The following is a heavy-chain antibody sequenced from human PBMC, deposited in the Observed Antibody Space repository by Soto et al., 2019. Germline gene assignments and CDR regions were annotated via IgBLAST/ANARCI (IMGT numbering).Heavy chain of an antibody. J-gene: IGHJ5*02. CDR3: AKDSGCVNNACAYDP. V-gene: IGHV3-21*01. CDR1: GFSFSDYT. CDR2: ISKGSDYI. Sequence: VGSLRLSCAASGFSFSDYTMNWVRQAPGKGLEWVSSISKGSDYIFYADKVKGRFTISRDNARNSLHLQMTSLRVEDTAVYYCAKDSGCVNNACAYDPWGQGTLVTSPQ. D-gene: IGHD1-20*01.